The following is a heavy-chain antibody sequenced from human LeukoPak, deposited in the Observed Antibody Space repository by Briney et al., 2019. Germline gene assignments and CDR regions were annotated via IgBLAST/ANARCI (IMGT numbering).Heavy chain of an antibody. CDR2: IGASGYTS. CDR1: GFTFSSYV. Sequence: GGSLRLSCAASGFTFSSYVMTWVRQAPGKGPEWVSLIGASGYTSYYADSVKGRFTISRDNSKHTLFLQMNSLRAEDTAVYYCAKDRPPEGWYFDLWGRGTLVAVSS. J-gene: IGHJ2*01. V-gene: IGHV3-23*01. CDR3: AKDRPPEGWYFDL.